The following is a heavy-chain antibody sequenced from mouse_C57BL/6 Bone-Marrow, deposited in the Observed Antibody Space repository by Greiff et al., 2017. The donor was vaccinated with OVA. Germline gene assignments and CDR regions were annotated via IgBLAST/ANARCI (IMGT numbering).Heavy chain of an antibody. J-gene: IGHJ4*01. CDR1: GYTFTSSG. V-gene: IGHV1-81*01. CDR2: FYPRSGNT. Sequence: VQLQQSGAELARPGASVKLSCKASGYTFTSSGISWVKQSTGQGLEWIGEFYPRSGNTYYNEKFKGKATLTADKSSSTAYMELRSLTSEDSAVYFCARSGGRSYAMDYWGQGTSVTVSS. D-gene: IGHD3-1*01. CDR3: ARSGGRSYAMDY.